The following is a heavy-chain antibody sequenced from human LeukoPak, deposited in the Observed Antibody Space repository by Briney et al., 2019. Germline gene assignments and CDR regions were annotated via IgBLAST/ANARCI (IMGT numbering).Heavy chain of an antibody. J-gene: IGHJ4*02. CDR3: ARDFSGSYSFDY. CDR1: GGSFSGYS. D-gene: IGHD1-26*01. V-gene: IGHV4-34*01. CDR2: FNHSGST. Sequence: SETLSLTCAVYGGSFSGYSWTWIRQPPGKGLEWIGEFNHSGSTNYNPSLKSRVTISVDTSENQFSLKLTSVTAADTAVYYCARDFSGSYSFDYWGQGTLVTVSS.